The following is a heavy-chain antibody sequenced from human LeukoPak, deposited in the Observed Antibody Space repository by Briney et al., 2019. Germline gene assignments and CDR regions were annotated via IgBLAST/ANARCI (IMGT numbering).Heavy chain of an antibody. CDR3: ARGQGGWYRNPNAFDY. Sequence: ASVKVSCKASGGTFSSYAISWVRQAPGQGLEWMGGIIPIFGTANYAQKFQGRVTITADESTSTAYMELSSLRSEDTAVYYCARGQGGWYRNPNAFDYWGQGTLVTVSS. J-gene: IGHJ4*02. CDR1: GGTFSSYA. CDR2: IIPIFGTA. D-gene: IGHD6-19*01. V-gene: IGHV1-69*13.